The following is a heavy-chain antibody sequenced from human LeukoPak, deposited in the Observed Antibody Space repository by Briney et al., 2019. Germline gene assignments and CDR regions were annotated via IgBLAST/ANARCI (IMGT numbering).Heavy chain of an antibody. V-gene: IGHV1-69*01. D-gene: IGHD3-22*01. J-gene: IGHJ5*02. CDR3: ARENYYDSSGGWFDP. Sequence: SVKVSCKDSGGTFRSYAISWVRQAPGQGLGWMGGIIPIFGTANYAQKFQGRVTITADESTSTAYMELSSLRSEDTAVYYCARENYYDSSGGWFDPWGQGTLVTVSS. CDR2: IIPIFGTA. CDR1: GGTFRSYA.